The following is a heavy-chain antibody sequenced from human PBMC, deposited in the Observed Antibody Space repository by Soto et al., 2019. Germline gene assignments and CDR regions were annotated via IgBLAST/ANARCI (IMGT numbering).Heavy chain of an antibody. V-gene: IGHV1-3*01. Sequence: GASVKVSCKASGYTFTNYAMHWVRQAPGQRLEWMRWINSGNGYTKYSQKLQGRVTINRDTSANTAYMDLSSLISEDTAVYYCARWVGGPPLDCTTSYCNNWFDPWGQGTLVTVSS. CDR3: ARWVGGPPLDCTTSYCNNWFDP. CDR2: INSGNGYT. J-gene: IGHJ5*02. CDR1: GYTFTNYA. D-gene: IGHD2-15*01.